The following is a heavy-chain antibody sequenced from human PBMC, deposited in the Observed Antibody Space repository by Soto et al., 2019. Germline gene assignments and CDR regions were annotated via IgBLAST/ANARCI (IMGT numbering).Heavy chain of an antibody. CDR2: IWYDGSNK. V-gene: IGHV3-33*01. D-gene: IGHD3-22*01. CDR1: GFTFSSYG. Sequence: QVQLVESGGGVVQPGRSLRLSCAASGFTFSSYGMHWVRQAPGKGLEWVAVIWYDGSNKYYADSVKGRFTISRDYSKNTLYLQMNSLRAEDTAVYYCARDGPYYYDSSGYYSPIDYWGQGTLVTVSS. J-gene: IGHJ4*02. CDR3: ARDGPYYYDSSGYYSPIDY.